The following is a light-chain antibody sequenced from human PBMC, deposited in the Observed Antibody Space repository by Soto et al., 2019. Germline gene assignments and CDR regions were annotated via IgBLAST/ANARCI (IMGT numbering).Light chain of an antibody. V-gene: IGKV1D-16*01. Sequence: DIQMTQSPSSLSASVGDRVTITCRASQGISRWLAWYQQKPEKAPKLLIYDASTLERGVPSRFSGTAYGTEFTLTISSLQPDDFSKYYRQPYHRTSITFGPGTR. J-gene: IGKJ5*01. CDR3: QPYHRTSIT. CDR2: DAS. CDR1: QGISRW.